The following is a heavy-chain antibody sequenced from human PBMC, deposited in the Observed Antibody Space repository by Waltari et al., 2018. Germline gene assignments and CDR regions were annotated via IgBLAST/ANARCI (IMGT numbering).Heavy chain of an antibody. J-gene: IGHJ3*02. D-gene: IGHD1-26*01. CDR3: AKKGMGSLDAFDI. Sequence: EVQLLESGGGLVQPGGSLRLSCAASGLTFTPYAMAWVRQAPGKGLEWVSGISGNSGRTYYADSVKGRFTISRDNSKNTVSLEMNSLRAEDTALYYCAKKGMGSLDAFDIWGQGTMVTVSS. CDR1: GLTFTPYA. CDR2: ISGNSGRT. V-gene: IGHV3-23*01.